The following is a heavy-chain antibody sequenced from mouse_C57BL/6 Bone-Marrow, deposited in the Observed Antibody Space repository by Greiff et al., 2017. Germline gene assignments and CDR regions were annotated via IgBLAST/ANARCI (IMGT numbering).Heavy chain of an antibody. Sequence: KESGPGILQPSQTLSLTCSFSGFSLSTSGMGVGWIHQPSGNGLEWLAHIWWNDNKYYNTALKSRLTISKDTSNNQVFLKIASVDTADTATYYCARPDYGSSLAWFAYWGQGTLVTVSA. CDR3: ARPDYGSSLAWFAY. CDR1: GFSLSTSGMG. CDR2: IWWNDNK. D-gene: IGHD1-1*01. J-gene: IGHJ3*01. V-gene: IGHV8-11*01.